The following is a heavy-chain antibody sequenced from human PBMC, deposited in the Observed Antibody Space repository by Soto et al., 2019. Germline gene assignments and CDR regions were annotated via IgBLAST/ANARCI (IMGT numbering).Heavy chain of an antibody. J-gene: IGHJ6*02. Sequence: QVQLVQSRAEVKNPGASVKVSCKASGYSFTRYGIAWARQAPGQGLEWMGWINTYNGNTNYAQNLQGRVTLPXXTXASTAYMELTSLRSNDTAIYYCAMVDVYVTPSPQDVWGQGTTVIVSS. V-gene: IGHV1-18*01. D-gene: IGHD3-16*01. CDR1: GYSFTRYG. CDR2: INTYNGNT. CDR3: AMVDVYVTPSPQDV.